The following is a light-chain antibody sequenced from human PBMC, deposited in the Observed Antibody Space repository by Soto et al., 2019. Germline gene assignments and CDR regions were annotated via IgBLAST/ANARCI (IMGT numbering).Light chain of an antibody. V-gene: IGLV2-14*01. CDR2: EVS. Sequence: QSALTQPASVSGSPGQSITISCTGTGSGIGAYNYVSWNQQHPGKAPKLRIYEVSNRPSGVSNRFSGSESGNTAALTISGFQDEDEADYYCCSYTSSSTYVFGTGTKVTVL. J-gene: IGLJ1*01. CDR1: GSGIGAYNY. CDR3: CSYTSSSTYV.